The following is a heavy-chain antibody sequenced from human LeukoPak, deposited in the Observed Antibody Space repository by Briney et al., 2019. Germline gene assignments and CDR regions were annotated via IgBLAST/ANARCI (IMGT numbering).Heavy chain of an antibody. V-gene: IGHV1-2*04. CDR2: INPNSGGT. J-gene: IGHJ6*04. D-gene: IGHD2-2*01. CDR1: GYTFTGYY. CDR3: ARDRAYCSSTSCYQYYYYGMDV. Sequence: ASVKVSCKASGYTFTGYYMHWVRQAPGQGLEWMGWINPNSGGTNYAQKFQGWVTMTRDTSISTAYMELSRLRSDDTAVYYCARDRAYCSSTSCYQYYYYGMDVWGKGTTVIVSS.